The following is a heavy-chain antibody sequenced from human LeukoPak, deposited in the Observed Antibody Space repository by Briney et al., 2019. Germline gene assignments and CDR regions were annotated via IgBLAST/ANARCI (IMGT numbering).Heavy chain of an antibody. CDR1: GFTFSSYA. D-gene: IGHD3-22*01. CDR3: AKDQMIAGGQVY. V-gene: IGHV3-23*01. CDR2: ISGSGDTT. Sequence: GGSLRLSCAASGFTFSSYAMSWVRQAPRKGLEWVSVISGSGDTTYYADSVKGRFTISRDNPKSTLYLQMNSLRAEDTAIYYCAKDQMIAGGQVYWGQGTLVTVSS. J-gene: IGHJ4*02.